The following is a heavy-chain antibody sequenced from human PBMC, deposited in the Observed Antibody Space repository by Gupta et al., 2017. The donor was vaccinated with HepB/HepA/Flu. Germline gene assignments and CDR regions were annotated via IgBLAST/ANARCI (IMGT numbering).Heavy chain of an antibody. CDR2: IYYSGST. J-gene: IGHJ5*02. CDR1: GGSISSGDYY. CDR3: AREGEINPPRGYSGYDGRGEVWFDP. V-gene: IGHV4-30-4*01. D-gene: IGHD5-12*01. Sequence: QVQLQESGPGLVKPSQTLSLTYTVSGGSISSGDYYWSWIRQPPGKGLEWIGYIYYSGSTYYNPSLKSRVTISVDTSKNQFSLKLSSVTAADTAVYYCAREGEINPPRGYSGYDGRGEVWFDPWGQGTLVTVSS.